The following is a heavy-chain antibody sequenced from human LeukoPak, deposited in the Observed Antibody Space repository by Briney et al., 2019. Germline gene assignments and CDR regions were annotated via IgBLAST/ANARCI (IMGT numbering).Heavy chain of an antibody. J-gene: IGHJ6*02. D-gene: IGHD6-19*01. V-gene: IGHV3-21*04. CDR1: GFTFSSYS. CDR3: ARDYSSLIAVAFYGMDV. CDR2: ISSSSSYI. Sequence: PGGSLRLSCAASGFTFSSYSMNWVRQAPGKGLEWVSSISSSSSYIYYADSVKGRFTISRDNAKNSLYLQMNSLRAEDTAVYYCARDYSSLIAVAFYGMDVWGQGTTVTVSS.